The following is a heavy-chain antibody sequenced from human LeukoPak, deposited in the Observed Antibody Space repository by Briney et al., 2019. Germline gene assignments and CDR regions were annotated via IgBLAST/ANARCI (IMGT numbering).Heavy chain of an antibody. CDR3: ARDPTVTTQDNWFDP. Sequence: GASVKVSRKASGYTFTGYYIHWVRQAPGQGLEWVGWINPNSGDTKFAQKFQGRVTMTCDTSISTVYMELSRLTSDDTAVYYCARDPTVTTQDNWFDPWGQGTLVTVPS. CDR2: INPNSGDT. V-gene: IGHV1-2*02. D-gene: IGHD4-17*01. J-gene: IGHJ5*02. CDR1: GYTFTGYY.